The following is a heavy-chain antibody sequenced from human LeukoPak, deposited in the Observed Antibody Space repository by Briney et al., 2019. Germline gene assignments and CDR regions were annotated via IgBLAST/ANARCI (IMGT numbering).Heavy chain of an antibody. J-gene: IGHJ4*02. CDR2: IYHRGST. CDR3: ARLGYYGPTTALDY. Sequence: PSETLSLTCTVSGGSINSGGHFWTWIRQHPRKGLEWIGHIYHRGSTYYNPSLESRLSMSIDTSRNQFSLKLTSVTAADTAVYYCARLGYYGPTTALDYWGQGTLVPVSS. D-gene: IGHD4-17*01. V-gene: IGHV4-31*03. CDR1: GGSINSGGHF.